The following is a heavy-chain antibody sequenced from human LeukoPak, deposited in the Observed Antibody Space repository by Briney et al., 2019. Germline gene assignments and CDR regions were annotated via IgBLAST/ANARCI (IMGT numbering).Heavy chain of an antibody. CDR2: INPNSGGT. D-gene: IGHD2-15*01. V-gene: IGHV1-2*02. Sequence: ASVKVSCKASGYTFTGYYMHWVRQAPGQGLEWMGWINPNSGGTNYAQKFQGRVTMIRDTSISTAYMELSRLRSDDTAVYYCARSIVVVVAATGWFDPWGQGTLVTVSS. CDR1: GYTFTGYY. J-gene: IGHJ5*02. CDR3: ARSIVVVVAATGWFDP.